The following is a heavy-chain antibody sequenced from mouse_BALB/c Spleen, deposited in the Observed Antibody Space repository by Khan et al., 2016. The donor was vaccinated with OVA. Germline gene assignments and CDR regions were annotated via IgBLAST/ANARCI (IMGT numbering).Heavy chain of an antibody. CDR2: INPSNGYT. CDR1: GYTFTSYT. J-gene: IGHJ3*01. D-gene: IGHD2-14*01. Sequence: QVQRQKAGAELARPGASVKMSCKASGYTFTSYTIHWIKKRPGQGLEWIGYINPSNGYTNYNQKFKDKATLTTDKSSTTAYLQLSSLTSDDSAVSNCVLPGASLRNDGWFAYWCQGPLFTVSA. CDR3: VLPGASLRNDGWFAY. V-gene: IGHV1-4*01.